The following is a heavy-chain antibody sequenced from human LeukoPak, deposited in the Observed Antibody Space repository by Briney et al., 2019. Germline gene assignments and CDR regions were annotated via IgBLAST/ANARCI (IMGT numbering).Heavy chain of an antibody. D-gene: IGHD6-6*01. CDR2: IAPSDSYT. CDR3: ARRSSSSSGED. V-gene: IGHV5-10-1*01. J-gene: IGHJ4*02. Sequence: GESLKISCKVSGYSFPSYWITWVRQVPGKGLEWMGRIAPSDSYTNYNPSFEGHVTMSVEKSITTVYLQWSSLKASDTAMYYCARRSSSSSGEDWGQGTLVTVSS. CDR1: GYSFPSYW.